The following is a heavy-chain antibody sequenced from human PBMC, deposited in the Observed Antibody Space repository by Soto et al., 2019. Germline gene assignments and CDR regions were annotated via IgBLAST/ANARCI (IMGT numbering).Heavy chain of an antibody. D-gene: IGHD3-22*01. CDR1: GFTFSSYA. CDR3: AKDNYDSSAYYYGGGSFDY. CDR2: ISGSGVST. J-gene: IGHJ4*02. V-gene: IGHV3-23*01. Sequence: GRSLRLSCGASGFTFSSYAMSWVRQAPGKGLEWVSGISGSGVSTYYADSVKGRFTISRDNSKNTLYLRMNSLRAEDTAVYYCAKDNYDSSAYYYGGGSFDYWGQGTLVTVSS.